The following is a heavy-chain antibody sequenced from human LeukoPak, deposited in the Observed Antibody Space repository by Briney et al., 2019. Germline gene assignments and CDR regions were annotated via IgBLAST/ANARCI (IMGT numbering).Heavy chain of an antibody. CDR2: IYYSGST. CDR3: ALTPVEDAFDI. CDR1: GGSISSSGSY. V-gene: IGHV4-39*01. J-gene: IGHJ3*02. Sequence: SETLSLTCTVSGGSISSSGSYWGWIRQPPGKGLEWIGSIYYSGSTYYNPSLKSRVTISVDTSKNQFSLKLSSVTAADTAVYYCALTPVEDAFDIWGQGTMVTVSS.